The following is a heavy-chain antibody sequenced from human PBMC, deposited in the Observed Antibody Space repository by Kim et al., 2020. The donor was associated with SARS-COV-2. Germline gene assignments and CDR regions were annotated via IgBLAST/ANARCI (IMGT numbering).Heavy chain of an antibody. CDR3: ARPRGGSGSAFDI. CDR2: INHSGST. Sequence: SETLSLTCAVYGGSFSGYYWSWIRQPPGKGLEWIGEINHSGSTNYNPSLKSRVTISVDTSKNQFSLKLSSVTAADTAVYYCARPRGGSGSAFDIWGQGTMVTVSS. J-gene: IGHJ3*02. V-gene: IGHV4-34*01. CDR1: GGSFSGYY. D-gene: IGHD2-15*01.